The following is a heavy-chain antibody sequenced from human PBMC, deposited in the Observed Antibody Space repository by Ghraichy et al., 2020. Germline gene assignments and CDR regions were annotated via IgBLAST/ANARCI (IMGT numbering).Heavy chain of an antibody. V-gene: IGHV3-49*04. Sequence: GGSLRLSCTASGFTFGDYAMSWVRQAPGKGLEWVGFIRSKAYGGTTEYAASVKGRFTISRDDSKSIAYLQMNSLKTEDTAVYYCTRGADDFWSGYYTGNYWGQGTLVTVSS. D-gene: IGHD3-3*01. J-gene: IGHJ4*02. CDR2: IRSKAYGGTT. CDR3: TRGADDFWSGYYTGNY. CDR1: GFTFGDYA.